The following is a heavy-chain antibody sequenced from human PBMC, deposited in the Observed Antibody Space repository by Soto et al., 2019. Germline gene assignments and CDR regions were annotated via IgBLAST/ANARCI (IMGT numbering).Heavy chain of an antibody. V-gene: IGHV4-31*03. Sequence: QVQLQESGPGLVKPSQTLSLTCTVSGGSISSGGYYWSWIRQHPGKGLEWIGYIYYSGSTHYNPSPKSRVTISEDTSKNQFSLKLSSGTAADTAVYYCARQGYGYGRLDYWGQGTLGTVSS. CDR3: ARQGYGYGRLDY. CDR1: GGSISSGGYY. D-gene: IGHD5-18*01. CDR2: IYYSGST. J-gene: IGHJ4*02.